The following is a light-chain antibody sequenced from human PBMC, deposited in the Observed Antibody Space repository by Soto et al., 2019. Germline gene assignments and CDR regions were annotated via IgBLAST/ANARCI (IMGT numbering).Light chain of an antibody. Sequence: DIQMTQSPSSLSASVGDRVTITCRASQSITTYLNWYQQKPGKAPKLLIYAASTLQSGVPSRFSGSASGTDFTLTISSLQPEDFATYYCQQSYGTPRTFGQGTKLEIK. V-gene: IGKV1-39*01. CDR1: QSITTY. J-gene: IGKJ2*01. CDR2: AAS. CDR3: QQSYGTPRT.